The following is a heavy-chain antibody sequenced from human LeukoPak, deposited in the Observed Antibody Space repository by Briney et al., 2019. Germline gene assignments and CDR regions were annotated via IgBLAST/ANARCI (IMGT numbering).Heavy chain of an antibody. CDR2: ISGSGGST. D-gene: IGHD3-22*01. V-gene: IGHV3-23*01. Sequence: PGGSLRLSCAASGFTFSSYAMSWIRQAPGKGLEWVSAISGSGGSTYYADSVKGRFTISRDNSKNTLYLQMNSLRAEDTAVYYCATPAYYDSSGYPFDYWGQGTLVTVSS. CDR3: ATPAYYDSSGYPFDY. CDR1: GFTFSSYA. J-gene: IGHJ4*02.